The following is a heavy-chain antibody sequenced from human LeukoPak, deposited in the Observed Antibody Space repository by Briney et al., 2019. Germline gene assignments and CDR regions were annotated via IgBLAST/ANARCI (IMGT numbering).Heavy chain of an antibody. CDR1: GGSFSGYY. CDR2: INHSGST. J-gene: IGHJ6*03. D-gene: IGHD2-2*01. Sequence: SETLSLTCAVYGGSFSGYYWSWIRQPPGKGLEWIGEINHSGSTNYNPSLKSRVTISVDTSKNQFSLKLSSVTAADTAVYYCARNARSTSSLYRYYYYYYMDVWGKATTVTLSS. V-gene: IGHV4-34*01. CDR3: ARNARSTSSLYRYYYYYYMDV.